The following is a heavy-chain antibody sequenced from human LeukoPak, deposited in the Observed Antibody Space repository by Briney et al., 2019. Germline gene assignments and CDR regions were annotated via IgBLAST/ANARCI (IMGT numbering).Heavy chain of an antibody. CDR3: ASTHSSGWSYSLDY. Sequence: SETLSLTCTVSGGSISSYYWSWIRQPAGKGLEWIGRIYTSGSTNYNPPLKSRVTMSVDTSKNQFSLKLSSVTAADTAVYYCASTHSSGWSYSLDYWGQGTLVTVSS. CDR2: IYTSGST. J-gene: IGHJ4*02. CDR1: GGSISSYY. V-gene: IGHV4-4*07. D-gene: IGHD6-19*01.